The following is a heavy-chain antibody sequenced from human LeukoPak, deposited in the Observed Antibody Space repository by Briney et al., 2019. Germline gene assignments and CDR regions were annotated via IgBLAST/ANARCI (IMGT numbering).Heavy chain of an antibody. V-gene: IGHV4-30-4*08. CDR2: IYYSGST. J-gene: IGHJ4*02. CDR1: GGSISSGDYY. D-gene: IGHD6-19*01. CDR3: AIAVAGTGGYYFDY. Sequence: SETLSLTCTVSGGSISSGDYYWSWIRQPPGKGLGWIGHIYYSGSTYYNPSLKSRVTISVDTSKNQFSLKLSSVTAADTAVYYCAIAVAGTGGYYFDYWGQGTLVTVSS.